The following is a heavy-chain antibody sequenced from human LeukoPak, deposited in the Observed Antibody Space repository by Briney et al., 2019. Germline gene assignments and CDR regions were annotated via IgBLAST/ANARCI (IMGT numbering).Heavy chain of an antibody. J-gene: IGHJ4*02. CDR3: AVLRFLEWLLSPIGY. V-gene: IGHV3-48*03. Sequence: GGSLRLSCAASGFTFSSYEMNWVRQAPGKGLEWVSYISSSGSTIYYADSVKGRFTISRDNAKNSLYLQMNSLRAEDTAVYYCAVLRFLEWLLSPIGYWGQGTLVTVSS. CDR2: ISSSGSTI. CDR1: GFTFSSYE. D-gene: IGHD3-3*01.